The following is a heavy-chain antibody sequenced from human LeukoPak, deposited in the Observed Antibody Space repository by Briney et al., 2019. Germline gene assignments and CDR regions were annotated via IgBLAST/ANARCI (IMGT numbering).Heavy chain of an antibody. Sequence: PGGSLRLSCAASAFTFSSYWMHWVRQAPGKGLEWVAVISYDGSNKYCADSVKGRFTISRDNSKNTLYLQMNSLRAEDTAVYYCARNKQQLTRWPRYWGQGTLVTVSS. J-gene: IGHJ4*02. CDR1: AFTFSSYW. CDR2: ISYDGSNK. CDR3: ARNKQQLTRWPRY. V-gene: IGHV3-30-3*01. D-gene: IGHD6-13*01.